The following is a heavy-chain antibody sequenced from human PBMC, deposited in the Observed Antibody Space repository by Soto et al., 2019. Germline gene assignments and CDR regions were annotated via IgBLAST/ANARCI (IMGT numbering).Heavy chain of an antibody. Sequence: GESLKISCKGSGYSFTSYWIGWVRQMPGKGLEWMGIIYPGDSDTRYSPSFQGQVTISADKSISTAYLQWSSLKASDTAMYYCARQSLTVTTSYYYYGMDVWGQGTTVTVSS. CDR2: IYPGDSDT. CDR1: GYSFTSYW. V-gene: IGHV5-51*01. J-gene: IGHJ6*02. D-gene: IGHD4-4*01. CDR3: ARQSLTVTTSYYYYGMDV.